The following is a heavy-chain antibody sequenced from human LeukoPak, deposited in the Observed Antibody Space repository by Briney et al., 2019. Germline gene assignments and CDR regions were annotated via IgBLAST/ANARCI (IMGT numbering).Heavy chain of an antibody. CDR1: GGTFSSYA. V-gene: IGHV1-2*02. J-gene: IGHJ4*02. CDR2: INPNSGGT. D-gene: IGHD3-22*01. CDR3: ARSTYYYDSSGYYVRSDY. Sequence: ASVKVSCKASGGTFSSYAISWVRRAPGQGLEWMGWINPNSGGTNYAQKFQGRVTMTRDTSISTAYMELSRLRSDDTAVYYCARSTYYYDSSGYYVRSDYWGQGTLVTVSS.